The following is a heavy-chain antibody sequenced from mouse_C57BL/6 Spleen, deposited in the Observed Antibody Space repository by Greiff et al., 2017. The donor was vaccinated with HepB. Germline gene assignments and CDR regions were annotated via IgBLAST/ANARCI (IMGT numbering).Heavy chain of an antibody. D-gene: IGHD3-2*02. V-gene: IGHV5-6*01. J-gene: IGHJ2*01. Sequence: EVQGVESGGDLVKPGGSLKLSCAASGFTFSSYGMSWVRQTPDKRLEWVATISSGGSYTYYPDSVKGRFTISRDNAKNTLYLQMSSLKSEDTAMYYCARDSSGLYYFDYWGQGTTLTVSS. CDR1: GFTFSSYG. CDR3: ARDSSGLYYFDY. CDR2: ISSGGSYT.